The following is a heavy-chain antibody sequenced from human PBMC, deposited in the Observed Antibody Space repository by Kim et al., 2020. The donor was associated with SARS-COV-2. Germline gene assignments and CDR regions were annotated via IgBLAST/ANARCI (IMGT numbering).Heavy chain of an antibody. D-gene: IGHD3-10*01. CDR1: GFTFSSYG. CDR3: ARERVYGSGSYYNFSFGY. Sequence: GGSLRLSCAASGFTFSSYGMHWVRQAPGKGLEWVAVISYDGSNKYYADSVKGRFTISRDNSKNTLYLQMNSLTAEDTAVYYCARERVYGSGSYYNFSFGYWGQGTLVTVTS. J-gene: IGHJ4*02. V-gene: IGHV3-33*05. CDR2: ISYDGSNK.